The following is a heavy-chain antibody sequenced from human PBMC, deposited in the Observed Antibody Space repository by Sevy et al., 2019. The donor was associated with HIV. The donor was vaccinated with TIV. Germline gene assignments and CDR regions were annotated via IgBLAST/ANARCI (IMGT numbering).Heavy chain of an antibody. D-gene: IGHD3-22*01. CDR1: GYTLTELS. J-gene: IGHJ6*02. CDR3: ATIRGYYSGLYYYYGMDV. V-gene: IGHV1-24*01. Sequence: ASVKVSCKVSGYTLTELSMHWVRQAPGKGLEWMGGFDPEAGETIYAQKFQGRVTMTEDTSTDTAYMELSSLRSEDTAVYYCATIRGYYSGLYYYYGMDVWGQGTTVTVSS. CDR2: FDPEAGET.